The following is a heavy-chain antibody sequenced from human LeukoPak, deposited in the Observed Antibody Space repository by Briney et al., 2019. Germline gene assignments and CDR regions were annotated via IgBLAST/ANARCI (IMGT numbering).Heavy chain of an antibody. J-gene: IGHJ3*02. CDR2: IWYDGTNK. D-gene: IGHD3-10*01. V-gene: IGHV3-33*01. CDR3: VREGAGGSGSYLAFDI. Sequence: GRSLRLSCAASGFTFSNYGMHWVRQAPGPGLEGVAVIWYDGTNKYYADSVKGRFTISRDNSKTTLYLPMNSLISEDTAVYFCVREGAGGSGSYLAFDIWGQGTMVTVSS. CDR1: GFTFSNYG.